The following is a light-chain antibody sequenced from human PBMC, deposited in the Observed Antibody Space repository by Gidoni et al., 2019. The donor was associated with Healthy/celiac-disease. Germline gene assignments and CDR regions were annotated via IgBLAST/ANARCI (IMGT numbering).Light chain of an antibody. Sequence: DIQLTQSPSFLSASVGDRVTITCRASQGISSYLAWYQQKPGKAPKLLIYAASTLQSGVPSRFSGSGSCTEFTLTISSLQPEDFATYYCQHLNSYPLTFGGGTKVEIK. J-gene: IGKJ4*01. CDR2: AAS. V-gene: IGKV1-9*01. CDR1: QGISSY. CDR3: QHLNSYPLT.